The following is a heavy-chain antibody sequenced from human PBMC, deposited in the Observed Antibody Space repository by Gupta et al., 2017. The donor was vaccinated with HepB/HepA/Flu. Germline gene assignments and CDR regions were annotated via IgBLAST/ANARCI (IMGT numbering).Heavy chain of an antibody. CDR1: GGSISSGDYY. V-gene: IGHV4-30-4*01. CDR2: IYYSGST. CDR3: ARERNYDFWSGSIYREGFDY. D-gene: IGHD3-3*01. J-gene: IGHJ4*02. Sequence: QVQLQESGPGLVKPSQTLSLTCTVSGGSISSGDYYWSWIRQPPGKGLEWIGYIYYSGSTYYNPSLKSRVTISVDTSKNQFSLKLSSVTAADTAVYYCARERNYDFWSGSIYREGFDYWGQGTLVTVSS.